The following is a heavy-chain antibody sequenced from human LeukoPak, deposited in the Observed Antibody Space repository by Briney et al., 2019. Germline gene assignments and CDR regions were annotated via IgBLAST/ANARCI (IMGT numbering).Heavy chain of an antibody. Sequence: GGSLRLSCAASGFTFSSYWVSWVRQAPGKGLEWVANIKQDGSEKYYVDSVKGRFTISRDNAKNSLYLQMNSLRAEDTAVYYCARVWFGELLSDLDAFDIWGQGTMVTVSS. D-gene: IGHD3-10*01. CDR1: GFTFSSYW. J-gene: IGHJ3*02. CDR2: IKQDGSEK. CDR3: ARVWFGELLSDLDAFDI. V-gene: IGHV3-7*01.